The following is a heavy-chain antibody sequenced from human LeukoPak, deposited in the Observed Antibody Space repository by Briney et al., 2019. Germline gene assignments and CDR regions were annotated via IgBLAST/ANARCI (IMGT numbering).Heavy chain of an antibody. CDR1: GFAFRSYW. CDR2: VNSDGSST. V-gene: IGHV3-74*01. D-gene: IGHD1-26*01. J-gene: IGHJ3*02. Sequence: GGSLRLSCAASGFAFRSYWLHWVRQAPGKGLVWVSRVNSDGSSTNYADSVEGRFTVSRDNAKNTLFLQMNSLRAEDTAVYFCAKHLSGSRAFDIWGQGTMVTVSS. CDR3: AKHLSGSRAFDI.